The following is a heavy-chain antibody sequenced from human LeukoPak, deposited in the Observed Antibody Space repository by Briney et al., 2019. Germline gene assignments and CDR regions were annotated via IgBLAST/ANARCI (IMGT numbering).Heavy chain of an antibody. Sequence: PGGSLRLSCAASGFTFSSYWMSWVRQAPGKGLEWVANIKQDGSEKYYVGSVKGRFTISRDNAKNSLYLQMNSLRAEDTAVYYCARWRPVSTMVRAKNYYFDYWGQGTLVTVSS. CDR1: GFTFSSYW. CDR2: IKQDGSEK. J-gene: IGHJ4*02. CDR3: ARWRPVSTMVRAKNYYFDY. V-gene: IGHV3-7*01. D-gene: IGHD3-10*01.